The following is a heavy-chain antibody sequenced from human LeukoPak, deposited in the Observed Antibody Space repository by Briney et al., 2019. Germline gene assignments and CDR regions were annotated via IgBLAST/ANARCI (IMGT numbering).Heavy chain of an antibody. CDR1: GGSFSGYY. J-gene: IGHJ5*02. V-gene: IGHV4-34*01. CDR3: ARGHYGSGSYYSVSNWFDP. D-gene: IGHD3-10*01. Sequence: PSETLSLTCAVYGGSFSGYYWSWIRQPPGKGLEWIGEINHSGSTNYNPSLKGRVTISVDTSKNQFSLKLSSVTAADTAVYYCARGHYGSGSYYSVSNWFDPWGQGTLVTVSS. CDR2: INHSGST.